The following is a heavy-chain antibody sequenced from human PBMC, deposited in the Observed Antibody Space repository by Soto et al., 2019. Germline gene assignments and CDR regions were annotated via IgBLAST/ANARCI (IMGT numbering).Heavy chain of an antibody. J-gene: IGHJ4*02. Sequence: PGGSLRLSCAASGFTFSDYYMSWIRQAPGKGLEWVSYISSSGSTIYYADSVKGRFTISRDNAKNSLYLQMNSLRAEDTAVYYCAKDRNYPRDQFHYWGQGTLVTVSS. V-gene: IGHV3-11*01. CDR3: AKDRNYPRDQFHY. CDR2: ISSSGSTI. D-gene: IGHD1-7*01. CDR1: GFTFSDYY.